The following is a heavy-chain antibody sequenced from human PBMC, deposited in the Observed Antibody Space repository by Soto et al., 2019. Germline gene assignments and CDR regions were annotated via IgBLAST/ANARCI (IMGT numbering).Heavy chain of an antibody. D-gene: IGHD4-17*01. J-gene: IGHJ6*02. V-gene: IGHV2-5*02. CDR2: ICWDDVN. CDR3: AHRRIYGGDYGNGMDV. Sequence: QITLKESGPTLVKPTQTLTLTCTFSGFSLSTSGVGVGWIRQPPGKALAGLALICWDDVNRYSPSLKSRLTITKDTSKNQVVLTMTNMDPVDTGTYYCAHRRIYGGDYGNGMDVWGQGTTVTVSS. CDR1: GFSLSTSGVG.